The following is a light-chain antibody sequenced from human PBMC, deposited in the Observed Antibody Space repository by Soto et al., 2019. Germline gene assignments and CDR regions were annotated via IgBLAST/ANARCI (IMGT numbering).Light chain of an antibody. J-gene: IGLJ2*01. V-gene: IGLV3-9*01. CDR1: NVGSKN. CDR3: QVWDSNTAHVL. Sequence: SYELTQPLSVSVALGQTATISCGGDNVGSKNVQWYQRKPGQAPLMVIYRDSGRPSEIPERFSGSHSGNTATLTITRAQGGAEADYYCQVWDSNTAHVLFGGGTQLTVL. CDR2: RDS.